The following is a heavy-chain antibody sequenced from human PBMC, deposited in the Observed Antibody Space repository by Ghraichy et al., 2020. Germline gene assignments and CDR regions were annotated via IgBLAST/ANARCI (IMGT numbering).Heavy chain of an antibody. V-gene: IGHV3-7*03. CDR3: ARRRGTIYGSGSLDY. CDR1: GFTFSSYW. CDR2: IKQEESEK. J-gene: IGHJ4*02. D-gene: IGHD3-10*01. Sequence: GGSLRLFCAASGFTFSSYWMSWVRQAPGKGLEWVANIKQEESEKYYVDSVKGRFTISRDNAKTSLYLQMNSLRAEDTAVYYCARRRGTIYGSGSLDYWGQGTLGTDCS.